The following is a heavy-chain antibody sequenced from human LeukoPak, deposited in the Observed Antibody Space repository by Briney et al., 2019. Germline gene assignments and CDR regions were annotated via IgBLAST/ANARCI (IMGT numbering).Heavy chain of an antibody. CDR3: ARDFYDSSGYYYDY. CDR1: GFTFSSYA. Sequence: GGSLRLSCAASGFTFSSYAMSWVRQAPGKGLEWVSAISGSGGSTYYVDSVKGRFTISRDNSRNTLYLQMNSLRAEDTALYYCARDFYDSSGYYYDYWGQGTLVTVSS. D-gene: IGHD3-22*01. CDR2: ISGSGGST. V-gene: IGHV3-23*01. J-gene: IGHJ4*02.